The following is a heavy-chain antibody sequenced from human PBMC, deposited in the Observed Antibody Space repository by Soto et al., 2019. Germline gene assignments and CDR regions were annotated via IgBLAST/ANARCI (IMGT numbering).Heavy chain of an antibody. CDR3: ARLKTYDILNKSDY. Sequence: QVQLQESGPGLVKPSGTLSLTCAVSGGSIGSSNWWSWVRQPPGKGLEWIGEIYDSGTTNYNPSLNSQFTISLDKSKNQFSLKLSSVTAADTAVYYCARLKTYDILNKSDYWGQGSLVTVSS. CDR1: GGSIGSSNW. J-gene: IGHJ4*02. V-gene: IGHV4-4*02. D-gene: IGHD3-9*01. CDR2: IYDSGTT.